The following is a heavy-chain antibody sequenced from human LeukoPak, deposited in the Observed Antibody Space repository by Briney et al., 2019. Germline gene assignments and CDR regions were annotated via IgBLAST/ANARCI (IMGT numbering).Heavy chain of an antibody. CDR3: ARIVAGSVLKNYYYMDV. Sequence: SETLSLTCTVSGGSISSYYWSWIRQPPGKGLEWIGYIYYSGSTNYNPSLKSRVTISVDTSKNQFSLKLSSVTAADTAVYYCARIVAGSVLKNYYYMDVWGKGTTVTVSS. J-gene: IGHJ6*03. CDR1: GGSISSYY. D-gene: IGHD6-19*01. V-gene: IGHV4-59*12. CDR2: IYYSGST.